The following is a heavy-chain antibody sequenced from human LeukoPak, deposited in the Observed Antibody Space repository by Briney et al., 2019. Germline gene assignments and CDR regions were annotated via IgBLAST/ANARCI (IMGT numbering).Heavy chain of an antibody. Sequence: GGSLRLSCAASGFTFSSYWMHWVRQAPGKGLVWVSRIISDGSSATHADSVKGRFTISRDNAKNSLYLQMNSLRDEDTAVYYCARAGWSTAAPPSYYGMDVWGQGTTVTVSS. J-gene: IGHJ6*02. CDR3: ARAGWSTAAPPSYYGMDV. V-gene: IGHV3-74*01. D-gene: IGHD6-13*01. CDR2: IISDGSSA. CDR1: GFTFSSYW.